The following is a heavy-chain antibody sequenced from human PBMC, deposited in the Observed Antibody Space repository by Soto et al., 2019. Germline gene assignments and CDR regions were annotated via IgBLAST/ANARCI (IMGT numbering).Heavy chain of an antibody. V-gene: IGHV6-1*01. CDR1: GDSVSSNSAA. CDR3: ARLGTNAVAGYYYYGMDV. Sequence: PSQTLSLTCAISGDSVSSNSAAWNWIRQSPSRGLEWLGRTYYRSKWYNDYAVSVKSRITINPDTSKNQFSLQLNSVTPEDTAVYYCARLGTNAVAGYYYYGMDVWGQGATVTVSS. CDR2: TYYRSKWYN. D-gene: IGHD6-19*01. J-gene: IGHJ6*02.